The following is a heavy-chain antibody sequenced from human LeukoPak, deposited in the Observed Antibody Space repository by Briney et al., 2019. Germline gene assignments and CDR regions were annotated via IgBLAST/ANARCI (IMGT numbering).Heavy chain of an antibody. D-gene: IGHD3-22*01. V-gene: IGHV1-2*02. J-gene: IGHJ4*02. CDR3: ARGPFQKYYYDSSGYTFFDY. Sequence: GASVKVSCKASGYTFTGYYMHWVRQAPGQGLEWMGWINPNSGGTNYAQKFQGRVTMTRDTSISTAYMELSRLRSDDTAVYYCARGPFQKYYYDSSGYTFFDYWGQGTLVTVSS. CDR2: INPNSGGT. CDR1: GYTFTGYY.